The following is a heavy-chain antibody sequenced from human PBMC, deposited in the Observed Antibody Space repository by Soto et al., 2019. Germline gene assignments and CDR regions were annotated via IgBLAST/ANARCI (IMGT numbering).Heavy chain of an antibody. Sequence: GASVKVSCKASGFTFTSSAVQWVRQARGQRLEWIGWIVVGSGNTNYAQKFQERVTITRDMSTSTAYMELSSLRSEDTAVYYCAADQAGWHSGYCSGGSCYLDPWGQGTLVTVSS. CDR3: AADQAGWHSGYCSGGSCYLDP. D-gene: IGHD2-15*01. V-gene: IGHV1-58*01. CDR2: IVVGSGNT. CDR1: GFTFTSSA. J-gene: IGHJ5*02.